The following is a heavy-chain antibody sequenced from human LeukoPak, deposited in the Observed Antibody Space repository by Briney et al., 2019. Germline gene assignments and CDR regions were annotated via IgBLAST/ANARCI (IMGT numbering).Heavy chain of an antibody. V-gene: IGHV1-18*04. CDR1: GYTFTSYG. Sequence: ASVKVSCKASGYTFTSYGISWVRQAPGQGLEWMGWISAYNGNTNYAQKLQGRVTMTTDTSTSTAYMELRCLRSDDTAVYYCARVAGYCSSTSCYELYDYWGQGTLVTVSS. CDR2: ISAYNGNT. J-gene: IGHJ4*02. D-gene: IGHD2-2*01. CDR3: ARVAGYCSSTSCYELYDY.